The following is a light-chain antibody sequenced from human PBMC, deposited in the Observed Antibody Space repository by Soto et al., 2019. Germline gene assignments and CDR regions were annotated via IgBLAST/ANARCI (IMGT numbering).Light chain of an antibody. J-gene: IGLJ2*01. CDR2: DVS. Sequence: QSALTQPASVSGSPGQSITISCTGTSSDVGGYNYVSWYQQHPGKATKLMIYDVSNRPSGVSNRFSGSKSGNTASLTISGLQAEDGADYYCSSYTSSSAVVFGGGTKVTVL. CDR3: SSYTSSSAVV. CDR1: SSDVGGYNY. V-gene: IGLV2-14*01.